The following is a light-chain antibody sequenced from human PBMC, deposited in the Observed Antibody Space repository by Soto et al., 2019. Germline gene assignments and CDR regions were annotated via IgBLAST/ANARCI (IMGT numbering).Light chain of an antibody. CDR2: EGS. CDR1: SSDVGSYNL. V-gene: IGLV2-23*01. CDR3: CSYAGSSTV. J-gene: IGLJ2*01. Sequence: QSAMTQPASVSGSPGQSITISCTGPSSDVGSYNLVSWYQQHPGKAPKLMIYEGSKRPSGVSNRFSGSKSGNTASLTISGLQAEDEGDYYCCSYAGSSTVFGGGTQLTVL.